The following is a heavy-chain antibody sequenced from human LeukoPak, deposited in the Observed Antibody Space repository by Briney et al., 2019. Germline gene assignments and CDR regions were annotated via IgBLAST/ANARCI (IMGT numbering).Heavy chain of an antibody. J-gene: IGHJ5*02. D-gene: IGHD2-8*02. V-gene: IGHV3-7*01. Sequence: LLGGPLRLSCADSGFTFSSYWMSWVRQPPGKGQEWGANIKQDGSEKYYVDSVKGRFTISRDNAKNSLYLQMNSLRAEDTAVYYSGWWGPLTPHHWGQGTLVTVSS. CDR1: GFTFSSYW. CDR2: IKQDGSEK. CDR3: GWWGPLTPHH.